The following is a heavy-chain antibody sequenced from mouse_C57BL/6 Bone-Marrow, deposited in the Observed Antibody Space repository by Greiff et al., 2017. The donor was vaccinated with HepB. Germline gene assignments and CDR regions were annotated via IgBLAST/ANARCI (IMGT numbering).Heavy chain of an antibody. V-gene: IGHV1-82*01. D-gene: IGHD1-1*01. Sequence: VQLQQSGPELVKPGASVKISCKASGYAFSSSWMNWVKQRPGKGLEWIGRIYPGDGDTNYNGKFKGKATLTADKSSSTAYMQLSSLTSEDSAVYFCARGYYYGSRRTWFAYWGQGTLVTVSA. CDR3: ARGYYYGSRRTWFAY. CDR1: GYAFSSSW. J-gene: IGHJ3*01. CDR2: IYPGDGDT.